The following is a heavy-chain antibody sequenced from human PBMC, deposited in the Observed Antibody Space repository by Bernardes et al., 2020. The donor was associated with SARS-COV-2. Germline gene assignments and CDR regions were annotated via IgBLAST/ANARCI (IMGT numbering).Heavy chain of an antibody. CDR3: ARDRVDYYGSGSLNWFDP. V-gene: IGHV4-4*07. CDR2: IYTIGST. CDR1: GGSISSYY. Sequence: SETLSLTCTVSGGSISSYYWSWIRQPAGKGLEWIGRIYTIGSTNYNPSLKSRVTMSVDTSKNQFSLKLSSVTAADTAVYYCARDRVDYYGSGSLNWFDPWGQGTLVTVSS. J-gene: IGHJ5*02. D-gene: IGHD3-10*01.